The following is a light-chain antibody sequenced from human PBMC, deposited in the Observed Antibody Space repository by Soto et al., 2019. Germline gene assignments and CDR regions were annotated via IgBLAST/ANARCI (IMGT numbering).Light chain of an antibody. CDR1: SSDIGGYNY. V-gene: IGLV2-8*01. CDR2: EVS. CDR3: SSYAGSNNVV. Sequence: QSVLTQPPSATGSPGQSVTISCTGTSSDIGGYNYVSWYQQHPGKALKLMIYEVSKRPSGVPDRFSGSKSGNTASLTVSGLHAEVEADYYCSSYAGSNNVVFGGGTKVTVL. J-gene: IGLJ2*01.